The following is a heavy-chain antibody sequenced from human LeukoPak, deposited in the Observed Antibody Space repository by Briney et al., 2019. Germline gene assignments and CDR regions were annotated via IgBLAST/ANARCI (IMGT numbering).Heavy chain of an antibody. CDR2: ISGEGGST. Sequence: GGTLSLPCAASGYTFDVYAMHWVRHAPGKALEWVSHISGEGGSTYYADSVKGRFTITRDNNTNSLYLQMNSLRTEDTALYYCAKEGYDGSGYYNDWGQGTLVTVSS. CDR1: GYTFDVYA. CDR3: AKEGYDGSGYYND. D-gene: IGHD3-22*01. V-gene: IGHV3-43*02. J-gene: IGHJ4*02.